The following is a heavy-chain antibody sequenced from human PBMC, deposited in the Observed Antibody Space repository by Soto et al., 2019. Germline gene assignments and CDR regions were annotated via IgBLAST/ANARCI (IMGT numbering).Heavy chain of an antibody. V-gene: IGHV3-30*03. J-gene: IGHJ6*02. CDR3: ARRDIVVTDGMDV. CDR1: GFTFSSYG. D-gene: IGHD2-15*01. Sequence: GGSLRLSCAASGFTFSSYGMHWVRQAPGKGLEWVAVISYDGSNKYYADSVKGRFAISRDNSKNTLYLQMSSLKASDTAMYYCARRDIVVTDGMDVWGQGTTVTVSS. CDR2: ISYDGSNK.